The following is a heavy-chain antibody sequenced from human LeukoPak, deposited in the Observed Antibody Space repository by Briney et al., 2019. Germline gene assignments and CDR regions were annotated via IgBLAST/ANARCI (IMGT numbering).Heavy chain of an antibody. CDR3: ARGGSSGYYYYYMDV. D-gene: IGHD3-22*01. J-gene: IGHJ6*03. V-gene: IGHV1-46*01. CDR2: INPSGGST. CDR1: GYTFTSYY. Sequence: ASVKVSCKASGYTFTSYYMHWVRQAPGQGLEWMGIINPSGGSTSYAQKFQGRVTMTRDTSISTAYMELGSLRSEDTAVYYCARGGSSGYYYYYMDVWGKGTTVTVSS.